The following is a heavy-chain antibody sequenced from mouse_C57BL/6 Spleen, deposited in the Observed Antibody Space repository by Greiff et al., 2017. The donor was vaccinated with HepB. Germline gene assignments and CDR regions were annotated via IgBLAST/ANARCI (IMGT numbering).Heavy chain of an antibody. Sequence: EVHLVESGGGLVKPGGSLKLSCAASGFTFSSYAMSWVRQTPEKRLEWVATISDGGSYTYYPDNVKGRFTISRDNAKNNLYLQMSHLKSEDTAMYYCARDRSGKGSYFDYWGQGTTLTVSS. CDR1: GFTFSSYA. CDR3: ARDRSGKGSYFDY. J-gene: IGHJ2*01. D-gene: IGHD4-1*01. V-gene: IGHV5-4*01. CDR2: ISDGGSYT.